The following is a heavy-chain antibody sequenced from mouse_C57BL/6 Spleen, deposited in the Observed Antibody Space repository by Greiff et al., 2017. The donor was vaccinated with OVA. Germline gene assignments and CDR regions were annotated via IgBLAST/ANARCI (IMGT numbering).Heavy chain of an antibody. J-gene: IGHJ2*01. CDR3: TTGYGNYDFDY. CDR1: GFNIKDDY. CDR2: IDPENGDT. V-gene: IGHV14-4*01. D-gene: IGHD2-1*01. Sequence: EVQLQQSGAELVRPGASVKLSCTASGFNIKDDYMHWVKQRPEQGLEWIGWIDPENGDTEYASKFQGKATITADTSSNTAYLQLSSLTSEDTAVYYCTTGYGNYDFDYWGQGTTLTVSS.